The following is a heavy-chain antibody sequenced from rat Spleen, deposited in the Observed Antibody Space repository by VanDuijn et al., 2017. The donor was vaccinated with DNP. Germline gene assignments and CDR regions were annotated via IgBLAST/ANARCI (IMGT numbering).Heavy chain of an antibody. V-gene: IGHV5-34*01. CDR2: ISRSGSYI. D-gene: IGHD4-3*01. CDR1: GFTFTNYG. CDR3: ARPVFGGDWFAY. J-gene: IGHJ3*01. Sequence: EVQLVESGGGLLQPGRSLQLSCLASGFTFTNYGIGWVRQAPGKGLEWVASISRSGSYIYYADTVKGRFTISRENAKNTLYLQMTSLRSEDTALYYCARPVFGGDWFAYWGQGTLVTVSS.